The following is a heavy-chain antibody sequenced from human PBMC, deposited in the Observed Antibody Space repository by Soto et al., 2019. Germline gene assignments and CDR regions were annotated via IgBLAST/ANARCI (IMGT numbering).Heavy chain of an antibody. CDR1: GGSINSYW. D-gene: IGHD3-10*01. CDR3: ARDIGSYAYGEGY. J-gene: IGHJ4*02. CDR2: VYSSGTT. Sequence: SETLSLTCSVSGGSINSYWWSWIRRPAGKGLEWIGRVYSSGTTDYNPSLNSRATLSVETSKNPFSLKLSSVTAADTAVYYCARDIGSYAYGEGYWGQGIQVTVSS. V-gene: IGHV4-4*07.